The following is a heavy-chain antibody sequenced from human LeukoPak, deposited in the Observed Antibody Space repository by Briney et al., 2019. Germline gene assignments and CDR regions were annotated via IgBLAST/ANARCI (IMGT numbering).Heavy chain of an antibody. J-gene: IGHJ5*02. CDR2: TNPNSDGT. CDR1: GYTFVGYD. CDR3: ARGGSFWSGYPKWFDP. D-gene: IGHD3-3*01. V-gene: IGHV1-2*02. Sequence: ASVKVSCKASGYTFVGYDMHWVRQALGQGLEWMGWTNPNSDGTDYAQKFQGRVTMTTDTSISTVYMELSSLRSDDTAVYYCARGGSFWSGYPKWFDPWGQGTLVTVSS.